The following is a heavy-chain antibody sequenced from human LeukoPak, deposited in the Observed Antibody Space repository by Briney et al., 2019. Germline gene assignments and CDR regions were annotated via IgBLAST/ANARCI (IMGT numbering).Heavy chain of an antibody. CDR1: GFTFSSYA. CDR3: ATRSRYYFDY. CDR2: ISGSGGTT. Sequence: GGSLRLSCAASGFTFSSYAMSWVRQAPGKGLEWVSAISGSGGTTNYADSVKGRLTISRDNSKNTLYLQMNSLRAEDTAVYSCATRSRYYFDYWGQGTLVTVSS. V-gene: IGHV3-23*01. D-gene: IGHD1-14*01. J-gene: IGHJ4*02.